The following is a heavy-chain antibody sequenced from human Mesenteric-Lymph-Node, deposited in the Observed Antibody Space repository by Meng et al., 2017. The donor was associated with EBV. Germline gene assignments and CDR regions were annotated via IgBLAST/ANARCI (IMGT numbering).Heavy chain of an antibody. Sequence: ESVPRLEKSSETLSLTCTVSAGSISSYYWSWIRQPPGKGLEWIGYIYYSGSTNYNPSLKSRVTISVDTSKNQFSLKLSSVTAADTAVYYCARAGSSGYSSFDYWGQGILVTVSS. CDR1: AGSISSYY. CDR2: IYYSGST. V-gene: IGHV4-59*01. CDR3: ARAGSSGYSSFDY. D-gene: IGHD3-22*01. J-gene: IGHJ4*02.